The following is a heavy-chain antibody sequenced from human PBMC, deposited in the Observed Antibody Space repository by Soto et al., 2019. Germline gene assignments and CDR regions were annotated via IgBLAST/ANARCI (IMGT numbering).Heavy chain of an antibody. CDR2: FYYRVRA. CDR3: ARGDSSSWYWYY. Sequence: SETLSLTCSVSGGSISSGDYYWSWIREPPGKGLEWIGYFYYRVRAYYNPSLKSRVSISVDTSKNRFSLKLSSVTAAVTAVYSCARGDSSSWYWYYWGQGTLVTVCS. J-gene: IGHJ4*02. D-gene: IGHD6-13*01. V-gene: IGHV4-30-4*01. CDR1: GGSISSGDYY.